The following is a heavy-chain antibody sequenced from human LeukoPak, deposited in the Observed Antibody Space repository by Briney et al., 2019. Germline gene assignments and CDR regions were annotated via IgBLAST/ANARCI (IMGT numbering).Heavy chain of an antibody. CDR1: GFTFSRYG. D-gene: IGHD3-22*01. CDR3: ARDPPMYYYDEPGSRDAFDI. V-gene: IGHV3-33*01. Sequence: GGSLRLSCAASGFTFSRYGMHWVRQAPGKGLEWVAVIWYDGSNKYYAESVKGRFTISRDNSKNTLHLQMNSPRAEDAAVYYSARDPPMYYYDEPGSRDAFDIWGQGTMVTVSS. CDR2: IWYDGSNK. J-gene: IGHJ3*02.